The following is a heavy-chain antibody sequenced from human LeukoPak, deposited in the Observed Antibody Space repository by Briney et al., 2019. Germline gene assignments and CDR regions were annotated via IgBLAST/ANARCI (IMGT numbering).Heavy chain of an antibody. CDR3: ARDWGKQRPDY. J-gene: IGHJ4*02. Sequence: GGSLRLSCAASGFTFSSYSMNWVRQAPGKGLEWVSSINRSSSYIYYTDSVKGRFTISRDNAKNSLYLQMNSLRAEDTAVYYCARDWGKQRPDYWGQGNLVTVSS. V-gene: IGHV3-21*01. CDR2: INRSSSYI. D-gene: IGHD6-25*01. CDR1: GFTFSSYS.